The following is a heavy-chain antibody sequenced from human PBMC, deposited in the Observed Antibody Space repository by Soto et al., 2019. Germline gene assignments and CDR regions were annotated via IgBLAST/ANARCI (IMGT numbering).Heavy chain of an antibody. J-gene: IGHJ4*02. D-gene: IGHD5-18*01. CDR3: AGTDTAMAYPYYFDY. Sequence: ASVKVSCKASGYTFTSYGISRVRQAPGQGLEWMGWISAYNGNTNYAQKLQGRVTMTTDTSTSTAYMELRSLRSDDTAVYYCAGTDTAMAYPYYFDYWGQGTLVTVSS. CDR1: GYTFTSYG. CDR2: ISAYNGNT. V-gene: IGHV1-18*01.